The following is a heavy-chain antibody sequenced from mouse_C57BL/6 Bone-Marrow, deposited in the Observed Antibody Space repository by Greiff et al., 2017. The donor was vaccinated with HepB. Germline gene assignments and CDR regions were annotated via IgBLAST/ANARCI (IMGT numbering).Heavy chain of an antibody. J-gene: IGHJ4*01. CDR2: IWGVGST. D-gene: IGHD2-4*01. CDR3: AIIYYDYDGYYAMDY. Sequence: QVQLKESGPGLVAPSQSLSITCPVSGFSLTSYGVDWVRQSPGKGLEWLGVIWGVGSTNYNSALKSRLSISKDNSKSQVFLKMNSLQTDDTAMYYCAIIYYDYDGYYAMDYWGQGTSVTVSA. V-gene: IGHV2-6*01. CDR1: GFSLTSYG.